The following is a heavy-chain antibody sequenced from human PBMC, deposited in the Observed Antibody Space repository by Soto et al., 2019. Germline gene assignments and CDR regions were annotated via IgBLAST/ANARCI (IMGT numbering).Heavy chain of an antibody. CDR3: ARALAAPVSYGMDV. V-gene: IGHV3-33*01. CDR2: IWYDGSNK. Sequence: GGSLRLSCAASGFTFSSYGMHWVRQAPGKGLEWVAVIWYDGSNKYYADSVKGRFTISRDNSKNTLYLQMNSLRAEDTAVYYCARALAAPVSYGMDVWGQGTTVTVSS. D-gene: IGHD6-13*01. J-gene: IGHJ6*02. CDR1: GFTFSSYG.